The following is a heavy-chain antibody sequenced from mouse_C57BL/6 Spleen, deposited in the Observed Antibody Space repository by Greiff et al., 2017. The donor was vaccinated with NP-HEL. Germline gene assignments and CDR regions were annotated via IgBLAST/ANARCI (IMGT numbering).Heavy chain of an antibody. J-gene: IGHJ1*03. D-gene: IGHD1-1*01. CDR2: ISSGGSYT. CDR3: ARHVLLLRRDWYFDV. V-gene: IGHV5-6*01. CDR1: GFTFSSYG. Sequence: EVQVVESGGDLVKPGGSLKLSCAASGFTFSSYGMSWVRQTPDKRLEWVATISSGGSYTYYPDSVKGRFPISRDNAKNTLYLQMSSLKSEDTAMYYCARHVLLLRRDWYFDVWGTGTTVTVSS.